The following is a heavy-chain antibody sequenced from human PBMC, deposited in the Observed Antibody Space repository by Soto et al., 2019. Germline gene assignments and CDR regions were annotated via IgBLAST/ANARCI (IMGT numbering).Heavy chain of an antibody. Sequence: PGGSLRLSCAVSGVTLTNVWMNWVRQAPGKGPEWVGRIKSKTDGGTADYAAPVKGRFTISRDDSKNVLYLQMNSLKTEDTAVFYCTTERGYSSSFTFDYWGQGAPVTVSS. V-gene: IGHV3-15*07. CDR3: TTERGYSSSFTFDY. D-gene: IGHD6-6*01. J-gene: IGHJ4*02. CDR1: GVTLTNVW. CDR2: IKSKTDGGTA.